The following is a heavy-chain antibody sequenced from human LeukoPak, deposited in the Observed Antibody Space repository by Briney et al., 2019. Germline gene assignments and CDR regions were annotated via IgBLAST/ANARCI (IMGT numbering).Heavy chain of an antibody. CDR1: GSTFTSYW. D-gene: IGHD3-9*01. J-gene: IGHJ4*02. CDR2: IYPGDSDT. Sequence: GESLQISCQGSGSTFTSYWIGWVRQLPGKGREWMGIIYPGDSDTRYSPSFQGQVTISADKSISTAYLQWSSLKASDTAMYYCARRNYDILTGYPFDYWGQGTLVTVSS. V-gene: IGHV5-51*01. CDR3: ARRNYDILTGYPFDY.